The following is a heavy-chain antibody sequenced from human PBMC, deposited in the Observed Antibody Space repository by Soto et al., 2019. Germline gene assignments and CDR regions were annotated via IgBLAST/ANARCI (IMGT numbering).Heavy chain of an antibody. CDR1: GLTFSSYE. Sequence: GGSLRLSCAASGLTFSSYEMNWVRQAPGKGLEWVSYISRSGSTIYYADSVKGRVTISRDNAKNSLYLQMNSLRAEDTAVYYCTRDGRIRRPDWYFDLWGRGTLVTVSS. CDR3: TRDGRIRRPDWYFDL. D-gene: IGHD2-15*01. V-gene: IGHV3-48*03. J-gene: IGHJ2*01. CDR2: ISRSGSTI.